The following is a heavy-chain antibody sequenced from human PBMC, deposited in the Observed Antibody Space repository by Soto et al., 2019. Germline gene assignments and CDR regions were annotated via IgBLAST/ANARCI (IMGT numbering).Heavy chain of an antibody. D-gene: IGHD3-10*01. CDR2: IYYSGST. J-gene: IGHJ4*02. Sequence: SETLSLTCTVSGGSISSYYWSWIRQPPGKGLEWIGYIYYSGSTNYNPSLKSRVTISVDTSKNQFSLKLSSVTAADTAVYYCARATMVRGNGIDYWGQGTLVTVS. CDR3: ARATMVRGNGIDY. V-gene: IGHV4-59*01. CDR1: GGSISSYY.